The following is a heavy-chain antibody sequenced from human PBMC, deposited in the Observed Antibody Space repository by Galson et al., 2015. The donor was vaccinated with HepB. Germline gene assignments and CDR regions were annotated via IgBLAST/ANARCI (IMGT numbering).Heavy chain of an antibody. D-gene: IGHD2-2*01. V-gene: IGHV3-30*18. CDR3: AKSEAYLVPAAGPFDY. Sequence: SLRLSCAASGFTFSSYGMHWVRQAPGKGLEWVAVISYDGSNKYYADSAKGRFTISRDNSKNTLYLQMNSLRAEDTAVYYCAKSEAYLVPAAGPFDYWGQGTLVTVSS. CDR2: ISYDGSNK. CDR1: GFTFSSYG. J-gene: IGHJ4*02.